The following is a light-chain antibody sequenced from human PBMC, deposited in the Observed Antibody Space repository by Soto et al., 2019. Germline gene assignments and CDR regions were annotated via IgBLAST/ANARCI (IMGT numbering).Light chain of an antibody. J-gene: IGKJ1*01. V-gene: IGKV1-27*01. CDR2: GAS. Sequence: DVQMTQSPSSLSASVGDRVTITCRTSQDINSLLAWYQQKPGKVPTLLIYGASVLQSGVPSRFSGSVSGTDFTLTISSLQPEDVATYYCQKYNSSPWTFGQGTKVEIK. CDR1: QDINSL. CDR3: QKYNSSPWT.